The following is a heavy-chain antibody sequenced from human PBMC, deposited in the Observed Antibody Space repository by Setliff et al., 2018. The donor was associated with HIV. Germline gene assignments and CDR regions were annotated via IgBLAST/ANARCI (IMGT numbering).Heavy chain of an antibody. CDR3: ARSGGNWYFNL. Sequence: SETLSLTCTVSGDSITNSFYFWAWIRQPPGKGLEWIGSIYYGGIIDYNPSLKSRVTISVDTSKNQFSLELSSVTAADTAVFYCARSGGNWYFNLWGRGTLVTVSS. CDR2: IYYGGII. CDR1: GDSITNSFYF. D-gene: IGHD3-10*01. V-gene: IGHV4-39*07. J-gene: IGHJ2*01.